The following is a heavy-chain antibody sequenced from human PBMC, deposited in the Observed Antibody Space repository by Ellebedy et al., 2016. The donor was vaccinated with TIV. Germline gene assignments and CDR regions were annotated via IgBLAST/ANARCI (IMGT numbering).Heavy chain of an antibody. V-gene: IGHV1-18*01. CDR3: ASTHMVRGEGDWFDP. CDR2: NSAYNGNT. D-gene: IGHD3-10*01. J-gene: IGHJ5*02. CDR1: GYTFTSYG. Sequence: AASVKVSCKASGYTFTSYGISWVRQAPGQGLEWMGWNSAYNGNTNYAQKLQGRVTMTTDTSTSTAYMELRSLRSDDTAVYYCASTHMVRGEGDWFDPWGQGTLVTVSS.